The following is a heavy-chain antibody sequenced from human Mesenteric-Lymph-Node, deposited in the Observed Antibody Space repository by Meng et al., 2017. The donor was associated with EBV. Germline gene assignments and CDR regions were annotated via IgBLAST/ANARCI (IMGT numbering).Heavy chain of an antibody. D-gene: IGHD3-22*01. Sequence: PQGSGPELVKPSGPLSLTCSFLGDSVNSATYYWSWIRKPPGKGLEWIASVHSTGSTNYNPSLMSRVTISLDTSKSQFSLTLTYVTAADTAVYYCASQGYYDSGAWGDYFDYWGQGSLVTVSS. CDR3: ASQGYYDSGAWGDYFDY. J-gene: IGHJ4*02. CDR1: GDSVNSATYY. CDR2: VHSTGST. V-gene: IGHV4-61*01.